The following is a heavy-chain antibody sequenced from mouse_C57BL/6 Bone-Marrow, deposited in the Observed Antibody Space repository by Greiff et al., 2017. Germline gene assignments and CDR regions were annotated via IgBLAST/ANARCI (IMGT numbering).Heavy chain of an antibody. CDR1: GYTFTSYW. CDR2: INPSNGGT. D-gene: IGHD1-1*01. Sequence: QVQLQQPGTELVKPGASVKLSCKASGYTFTSYWMHWVKQRPGQGLEWIGNINPSNGGTNYNEKFKSKATLTVDKSSSTAYMQLSSLTSEDSAVYYCAREEVITTVVAPYWYFDVWGTGTTVTVSS. CDR3: AREEVITTVVAPYWYFDV. J-gene: IGHJ1*03. V-gene: IGHV1-53*01.